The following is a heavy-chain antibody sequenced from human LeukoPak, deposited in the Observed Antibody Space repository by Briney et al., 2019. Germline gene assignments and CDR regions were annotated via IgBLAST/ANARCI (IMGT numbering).Heavy chain of an antibody. CDR1: GFTFSSYW. V-gene: IGHV3-21*01. CDR3: ARDGIAVAGTPEQREDY. CDR2: ISSSSSYI. Sequence: PGGSLRLSCAASGFTFSSYWMSWVRQAPGKGLEWVSSISSSSSYIYYADSVKGRFTISRDNAKNSLYLQMNSLRAEDTAVYYCARDGIAVAGTPEQREDYWGQGTLVTVSS. D-gene: IGHD6-19*01. J-gene: IGHJ4*02.